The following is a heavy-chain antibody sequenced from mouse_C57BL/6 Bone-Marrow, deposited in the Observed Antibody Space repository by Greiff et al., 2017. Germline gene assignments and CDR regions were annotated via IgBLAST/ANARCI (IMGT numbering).Heavy chain of an antibody. CDR2: ISSGGSYT. CDR1: GFTFSSSG. V-gene: IGHV5-6*02. J-gene: IGHJ4*01. D-gene: IGHD2-3*01. Sequence: EVKVVESGGDLVKPGGSLKLSCAASGFTFSSSGMSWVRQTPDKRLEWVATISSGGSYTYYPDSVKGRFTISRDNAKNTLYRQMRSLKSEDTAMYYGARRGYYVGYAMDYWGQGTSVTVSS. CDR3: ARRGYYVGYAMDY.